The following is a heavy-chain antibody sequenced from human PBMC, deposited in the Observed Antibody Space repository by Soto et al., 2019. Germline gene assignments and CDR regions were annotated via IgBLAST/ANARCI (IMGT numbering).Heavy chain of an antibody. Sequence: SETLSLTCAVYGGSFSGYYWSWIRQPPGKGLEWIGEINHSGSTNYNPSLKSRVTISVDTSKNQFSLKLSSVTAADTAVYYLARGPPPPHNRLGELSLKTYFDYWGQGTLVTVSS. J-gene: IGHJ4*02. CDR3: ARGPPPPHNRLGELSLKTYFDY. CDR2: INHSGST. V-gene: IGHV4-34*01. CDR1: GGSFSGYY. D-gene: IGHD3-16*02.